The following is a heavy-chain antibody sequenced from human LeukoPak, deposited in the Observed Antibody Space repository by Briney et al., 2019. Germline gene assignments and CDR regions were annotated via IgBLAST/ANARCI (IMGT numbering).Heavy chain of an antibody. J-gene: IGHJ5*02. D-gene: IGHD3-3*01. CDR3: ARDFEFSYDFWSGYYAGFDP. Sequence: PGGSLRLSCAASGFTFSSYLMNWVRQAPGKGLEWVSSISSGSTYIYYADPVKGRFTVSRDNAENSLYLQMNSLRAEDTAVYYCARDFEFSYDFWSGYYAGFDPWGQGTLVTVSS. CDR1: GFTFSSYL. V-gene: IGHV3-21*01. CDR2: ISSGSTYI.